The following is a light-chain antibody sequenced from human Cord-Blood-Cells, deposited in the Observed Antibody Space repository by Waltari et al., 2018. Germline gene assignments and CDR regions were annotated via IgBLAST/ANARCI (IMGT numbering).Light chain of an antibody. CDR1: SLRSYY. CDR3: NSRDSSGNHVV. Sequence: SSELTQDPAVSVALGQTVRITCQGDSLRSYYASRYQQKPGQAPVLVIYGKNNRPSWIPDRFSGSSSGNTASLTITGAQAEDEADYYCNSRDSSGNHVVFGGGTKLTVL. V-gene: IGLV3-19*01. CDR2: GKN. J-gene: IGLJ2*01.